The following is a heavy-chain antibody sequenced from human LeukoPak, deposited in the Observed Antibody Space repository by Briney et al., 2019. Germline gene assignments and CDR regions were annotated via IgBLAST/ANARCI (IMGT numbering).Heavy chain of an antibody. CDR3: VGGSGRFPSDHFDY. D-gene: IGHD1-26*01. V-gene: IGHV3-30*04. CDR2: ISYDGSKK. J-gene: IGHJ4*02. Sequence: PGRSLRLSCAASGFTFSNSAMHWVRQAPGKGLEWVAVISYDGSKKYYTDFMKGRFTISRDNSKNTLYLQMNSLRTEDTAMCYCVGGSGRFPSDHFDYWGQGALVTVSS. CDR1: GFTFSNSA.